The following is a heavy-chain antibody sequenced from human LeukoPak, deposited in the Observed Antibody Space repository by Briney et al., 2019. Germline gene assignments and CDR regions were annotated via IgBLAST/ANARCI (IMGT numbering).Heavy chain of an antibody. CDR2: MNPNSGNT. CDR1: GYTFTSYD. J-gene: IGHJ1*01. V-gene: IGHV1-8*01. D-gene: IGHD3-22*01. CDR3: ARVPNYYDSSAQYSQH. Sequence: ASVKVSCKASGYTFTSYDINWVRQATGQGLEWMGWMNPNSGNTGYAQKFQGRVTMTRNTSISTAYMELSSLRSEDTAVYYCARVPNYYDSSAQYSQHWGQGTLVTVSS.